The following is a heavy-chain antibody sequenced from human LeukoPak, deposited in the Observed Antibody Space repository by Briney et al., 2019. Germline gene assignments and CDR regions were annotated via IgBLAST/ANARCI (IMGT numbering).Heavy chain of an antibody. J-gene: IGHJ5*02. V-gene: IGHV1-46*01. CDR3: ARDRFVVVVPAAMDGGFDP. CDR2: INPSGGST. D-gene: IGHD2-2*01. Sequence: GASVKVSCKASGYTFTSYYMHWVRQAPGQGLEWMGIINPSGGSTSYAQKFQGRVTMTRDTSTSTVYMELSSLRSEDTAVYYCARDRFVVVVPAAMDGGFDPWGQGTLVTVSS. CDR1: GYTFTSYY.